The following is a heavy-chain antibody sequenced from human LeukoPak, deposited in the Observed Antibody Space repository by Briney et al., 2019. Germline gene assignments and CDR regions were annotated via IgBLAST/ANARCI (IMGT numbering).Heavy chain of an antibody. Sequence: LETLSLTCTVSGGSISSYYWSWIRQPPGKGLEWIGYIYYSGSTNHNPSLKSRVTISVDTSKNQFSLKLSSVTAADTAVYYCARLTKTGTAYYYYGMDVWGQGTTVTVSS. D-gene: IGHD1-7*01. CDR1: GGSISSYY. CDR3: ARLTKTGTAYYYYGMDV. J-gene: IGHJ6*02. V-gene: IGHV4-59*08. CDR2: IYYSGST.